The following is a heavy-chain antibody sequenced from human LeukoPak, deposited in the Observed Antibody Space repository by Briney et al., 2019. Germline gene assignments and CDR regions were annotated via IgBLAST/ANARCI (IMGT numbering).Heavy chain of an antibody. CDR2: LSVDNDNT. Sequence: AASVKVSCKASSYTFIDLDFTWVRQAPGQGLEWLGWLSVDNDNTRYGEKFQGRVTMTTDTSANTVYMELKSLRPDDTAVYYCARDHTLPHCITANCGRGGWSDPWGQGTLVTVSS. CDR1: SYTFIDLD. V-gene: IGHV1-18*01. D-gene: IGHD3-10*01. J-gene: IGHJ5*02. CDR3: ARDHTLPHCITANCGRGGWSDP.